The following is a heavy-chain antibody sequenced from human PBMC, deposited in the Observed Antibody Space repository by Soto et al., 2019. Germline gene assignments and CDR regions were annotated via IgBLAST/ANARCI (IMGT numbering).Heavy chain of an antibody. CDR1: GFTFSSYA. V-gene: IGHV3-30-3*01. Sequence: QVQLVESGGGVVQPGRSLRLSCAASGFTFSSYAMHWVRQAPGKGLEWVAVISYDGSNKYYADSVKDRFTISRDNSKNTLYLQMNSLRAEDTAVYYCAREQWLPGGEPDYWGQGTLVTVSS. D-gene: IGHD6-19*01. J-gene: IGHJ4*02. CDR2: ISYDGSNK. CDR3: AREQWLPGGEPDY.